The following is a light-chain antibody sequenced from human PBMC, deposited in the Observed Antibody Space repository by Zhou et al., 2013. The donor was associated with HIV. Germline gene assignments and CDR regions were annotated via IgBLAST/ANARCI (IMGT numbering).Light chain of an antibody. CDR1: QNVRIY. CDR2: GVS. CDR3: QQSHSTPRT. V-gene: IGKV1-39*01. J-gene: IGKJ2*01. Sequence: DIQMTQSPSSLSASIGDRVTITCRASQNVRIYLNWYQQKPGKAPSLLIYGVSNLQSGVPSRFSGSGSGTHFTLTINSLQPEDFATYYCQQSHSTPRTFGQGTKLEIK.